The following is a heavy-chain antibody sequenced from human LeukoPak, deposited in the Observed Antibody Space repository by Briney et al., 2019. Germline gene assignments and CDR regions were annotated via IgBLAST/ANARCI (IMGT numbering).Heavy chain of an antibody. J-gene: IGHJ4*02. CDR2: ISGSGGST. V-gene: IGHV3-23*01. D-gene: IGHD4-17*01. CDR1: GFIFSRDW. CDR3: AKDCRHYGHALDY. Sequence: PGGSLRLSCAASGFIFSRDWMSWVRQAPGKGLEWVSAISGSGGSTYYADSVKGRFTISRDNSKNTLYLQTNSLRAEDTAVYYCAKDCRHYGHALDYWGQGTLVTVSS.